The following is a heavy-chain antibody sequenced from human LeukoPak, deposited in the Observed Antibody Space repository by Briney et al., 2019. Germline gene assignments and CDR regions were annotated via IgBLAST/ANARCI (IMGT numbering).Heavy chain of an antibody. D-gene: IGHD2-15*01. CDR1: GFTFSSYA. Sequence: GGSLRLSCAASGFTFSSYAMHWVRQAPGKGLEWVAVISYDGSNKYYADSVKGRFTISRDNAKNSLYLQMNSLRAEDTAVYYCARDSLYCSGGSCYDPFDYWGQGTLVTVSS. CDR3: ARDSLYCSGGSCYDPFDY. V-gene: IGHV3-30*04. CDR2: ISYDGSNK. J-gene: IGHJ4*02.